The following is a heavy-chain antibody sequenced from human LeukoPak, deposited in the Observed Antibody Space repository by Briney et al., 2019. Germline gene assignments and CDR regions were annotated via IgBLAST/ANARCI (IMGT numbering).Heavy chain of an antibody. D-gene: IGHD3-22*01. CDR1: GYTLTELS. CDR3: ATAGYSSQPKYYYDSSGYFGWFDP. Sequence: ASVEVSCKVSGYTLTELSMHWVRQAPGKGLEWMGGFDPEDGETIYAQKFQGRVTMTEDTSTDTAYMELSSLRSEDTAVYYCATAGYSSQPKYYYDSSGYFGWFDPWGQGTLVTVSS. V-gene: IGHV1-24*01. J-gene: IGHJ5*02. CDR2: FDPEDGET.